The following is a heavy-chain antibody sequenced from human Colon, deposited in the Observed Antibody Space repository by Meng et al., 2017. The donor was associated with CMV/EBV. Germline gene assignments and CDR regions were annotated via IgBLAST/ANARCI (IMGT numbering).Heavy chain of an antibody. D-gene: IGHD5-24*01. J-gene: IGHJ6*02. CDR3: ATVYKSYGLDV. Sequence: ASVKVSCKASGYTFNSYGITWVRQAPGQGLEWMGWISTYNGNTNYAQRFQGRVTMTEDTSTDTAYMELSSLRSDDTAVYYCATVYKSYGLDVWGQGTTVTVSS. CDR1: GYTFNSYG. CDR2: ISTYNGNT. V-gene: IGHV1-18*01.